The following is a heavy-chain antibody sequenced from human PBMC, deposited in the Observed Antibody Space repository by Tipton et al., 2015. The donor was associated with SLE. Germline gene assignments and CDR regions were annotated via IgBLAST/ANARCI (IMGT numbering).Heavy chain of an antibody. Sequence: TLSLTCTVSGGSISSSSYYWGWIRQPPGKGLEWIGSIYYSGSTYYNPSLKSRVTISVDTSKNQFSLKLSSVTAADTAVYYCARGAGSSGDFDYWGQGTLVIVSS. J-gene: IGHJ4*02. D-gene: IGHD2-15*01. V-gene: IGHV4-39*07. CDR1: GGSISSSSYY. CDR3: ARGAGSSGDFDY. CDR2: IYYSGST.